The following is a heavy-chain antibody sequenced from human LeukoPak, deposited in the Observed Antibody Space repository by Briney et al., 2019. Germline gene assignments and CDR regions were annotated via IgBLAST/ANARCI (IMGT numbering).Heavy chain of an antibody. Sequence: GGSLRLSCAASGFTFSSYGMHWVRQAPGKGLEWVAVIWYDGSNKFYADSVKGRFTISRDNSKNTLYLQMNSLRAEDTAVYYCARDRVDLELHATFWFDGWGQGTLVTVSS. D-gene: IGHD1-7*01. CDR3: ARDRVDLELHATFWFDG. CDR1: GFTFSSYG. CDR2: IWYDGSNK. V-gene: IGHV3-33*01. J-gene: IGHJ5*02.